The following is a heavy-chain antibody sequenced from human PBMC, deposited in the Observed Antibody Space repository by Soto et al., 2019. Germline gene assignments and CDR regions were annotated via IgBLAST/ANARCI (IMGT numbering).Heavy chain of an antibody. J-gene: IGHJ6*02. CDR1: GYTFTGYY. V-gene: IGHV1-2*04. D-gene: IGHD1-20*01. Sequence: ASVKVSCKASGYTFTGYYMHWVREAPGQGLEWMGWINPNSGGTNYAQKFQGWVTMTRDTSISTAYMELSRLRSDDTAVYYCARDRGYNWSHYGMDVWGQGTTVTVSS. CDR3: ARDRGYNWSHYGMDV. CDR2: INPNSGGT.